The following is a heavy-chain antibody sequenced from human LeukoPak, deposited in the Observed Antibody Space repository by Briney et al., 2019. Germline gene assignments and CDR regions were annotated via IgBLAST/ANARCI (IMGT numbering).Heavy chain of an antibody. D-gene: IGHD3-10*01. CDR2: FDPEDGET. J-gene: IGHJ5*02. V-gene: IGHV1-24*01. CDR3: ATFDIHAMVQAPGWFDP. CDR1: GYTLTELS. Sequence: ASVEVSCKVSGYTLTELSMHWVRQAPGKGLEWMGGFDPEDGETIYAQKFQGRVTMTEDTSTDTAYMELSSLRSEDTAVYYCATFDIHAMVQAPGWFDPWGQGTLVTVSS.